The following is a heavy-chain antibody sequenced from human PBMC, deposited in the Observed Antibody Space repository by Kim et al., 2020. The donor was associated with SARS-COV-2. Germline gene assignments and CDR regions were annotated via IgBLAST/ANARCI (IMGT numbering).Heavy chain of an antibody. CDR3: ARAIRNQLLSEY. Sequence: GFAKKSKGRVTVTWDTSRSTAYMELSSLRSEDTAVYYCARAIRNQLLSEYWGQGTLVTVSS. D-gene: IGHD2-2*01. V-gene: IGHV1-8*01. J-gene: IGHJ4*02.